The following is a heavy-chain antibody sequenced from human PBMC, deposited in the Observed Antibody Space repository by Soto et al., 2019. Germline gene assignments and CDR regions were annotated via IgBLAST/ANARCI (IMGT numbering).Heavy chain of an antibody. CDR1: GFTFSNAW. CDR3: TTERDYYYYYYMDV. V-gene: IGHV3-15*01. J-gene: IGHJ6*03. CDR2: IKSKTDGGTT. Sequence: GGSLRLSCAASGFTFSNAWMSWVRQAPGKGLEWVGRIKSKTDGGTTDYAAPVKGRFTISRDDSKNTLYLQMNSLKTEDTAVYYCTTERDYYYYYYMDVWGKGTTVTVSS.